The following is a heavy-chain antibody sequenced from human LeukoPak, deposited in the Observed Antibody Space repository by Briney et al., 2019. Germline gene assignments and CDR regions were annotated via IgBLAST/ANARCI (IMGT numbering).Heavy chain of an antibody. CDR1: GYTFTSAA. V-gene: IGHV1-3*01. CDR3: ARKTIAAAGHFDY. CDR2: INAGNGNT. D-gene: IGHD6-13*01. Sequence: GASVKVSCKASGYTFTSAAIHWVRQAPGQRLEWMGWINAGNGNTKYSQKFQGRVTITRDTSASTAYMELSSLRSEDTAVYYCARKTIAAAGHFDYWGQGTLVTVSS. J-gene: IGHJ4*02.